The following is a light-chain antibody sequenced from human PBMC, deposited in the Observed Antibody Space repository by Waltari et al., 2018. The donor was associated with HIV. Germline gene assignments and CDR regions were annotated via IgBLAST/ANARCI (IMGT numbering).Light chain of an antibody. CDR2: TNN. Sequence: QSVLAQPPSASGTPGQRVTISCSGSSPNIGSKTVHWYQQLPGTAPKLLIYTNNQRPSGVPDRFSGSKSGTSASLAISGLQSEDEADYYCAAWDDSLNGVVFGGGTKLTVL. J-gene: IGLJ2*01. CDR1: SPNIGSKT. V-gene: IGLV1-44*01. CDR3: AAWDDSLNGVV.